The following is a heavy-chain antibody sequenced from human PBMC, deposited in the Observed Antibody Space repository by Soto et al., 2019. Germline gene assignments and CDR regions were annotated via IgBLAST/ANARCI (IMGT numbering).Heavy chain of an antibody. V-gene: IGHV1-18*01. CDR3: ARDIRTIKKYSSSWHKSFRSFDY. CDR2: ISAYNGNT. Sequence: ASVKVSCKASGYTFTSYGISWVRQAPGQGLEWMGWISAYNGNTNYAQKLQGRVTMTTDTSTSTAYMELRSLRSDDTAVYYCARDIRTIKKYSSSWHKSFRSFDYWGQGTLVTVSS. D-gene: IGHD6-13*01. CDR1: GYTFTSYG. J-gene: IGHJ4*02.